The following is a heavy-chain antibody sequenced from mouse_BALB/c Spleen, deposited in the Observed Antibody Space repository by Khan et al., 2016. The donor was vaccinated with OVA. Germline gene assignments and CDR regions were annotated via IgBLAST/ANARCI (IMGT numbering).Heavy chain of an antibody. Sequence: QIQLVQSGPELKKPGETVKISCKASGYTFTNYGMNWVKQAPGKGLKWMGWINTYTEEPTYADDFKGRFAFPLETSASTAYLQINNLKNEDTDTYFCASGGYWDFDGWGAGTTVTVSS. V-gene: IGHV9-3-1*01. CDR1: GYTFTNYG. CDR3: ASGGYWDFDG. J-gene: IGHJ1*01. D-gene: IGHD1-1*02. CDR2: INTYTEEP.